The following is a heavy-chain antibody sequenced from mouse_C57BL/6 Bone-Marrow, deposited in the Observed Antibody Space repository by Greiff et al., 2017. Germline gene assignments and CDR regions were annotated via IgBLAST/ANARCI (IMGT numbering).Heavy chain of an antibody. CDR1: GYTFTSYW. CDR2: IDPSDSYT. D-gene: IGHD1-1*01. Sequence: QVQLQQSGAELVMPGASVKLSCKASGYTFTSYWMHWVKQRPGQGLEWIGEIDPSDSYTNYNQKFKGKSTLTVDKSSSTAYMQLSSLTSEDSAVYYGARSGQYYGRSDGYFDGWGTGTTVTGSS. J-gene: IGHJ1*03. V-gene: IGHV1-69*01. CDR3: ARSGQYYGRSDGYFDG.